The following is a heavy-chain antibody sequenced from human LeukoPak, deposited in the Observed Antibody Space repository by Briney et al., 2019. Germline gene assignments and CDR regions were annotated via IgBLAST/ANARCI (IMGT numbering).Heavy chain of an antibody. D-gene: IGHD2-8*01. J-gene: IGHJ4*02. Sequence: GGSLRLSCAASGFAFSGYIMNWVRQAPGKGLEWVAFIGTSGNIIYYPDSVKGRFTVSRDNAKNSLYLQMDSLRAEDTAVYYCARDQWFDYWGQGTLVTVS. CDR1: GFAFSGYI. CDR3: ARDQWFDY. V-gene: IGHV3-48*01. CDR2: IGTSGNII.